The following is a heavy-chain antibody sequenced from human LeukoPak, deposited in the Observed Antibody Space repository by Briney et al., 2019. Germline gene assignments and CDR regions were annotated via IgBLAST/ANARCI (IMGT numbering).Heavy chain of an antibody. CDR2: VYSYGVT. V-gene: IGHV3-66*03. Sequence: GGSLRLSCAASGFTVSSYGMSWVRQAPGMGPEWVSLVYSYGVTRYADSVQGRFTISRDNSKNTVYLQMNNLRVEDTAVYHCVRDRAEGRAWVEFDPWGQGILVTVSS. CDR1: GFTVSSYG. J-gene: IGHJ5*02. CDR3: VRDRAEGRAWVEFDP.